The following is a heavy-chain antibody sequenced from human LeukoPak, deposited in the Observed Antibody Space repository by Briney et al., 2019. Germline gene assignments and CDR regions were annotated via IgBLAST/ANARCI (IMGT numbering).Heavy chain of an antibody. Sequence: GGSLRLSCSASGFTFSSYTMHWVRQAPGKGLEYVSAMSSSGGKTYYADSMKGRFIISRDNAKNTLYLQLSSLTAEDTAVYFCVKGAESYCDSRSDYWGQVTMVTVSS. CDR1: GFTFSSYT. J-gene: IGHJ4*02. D-gene: IGHD3-22*01. CDR3: VKGAESYCDSRSDY. CDR2: MSSSGGKT. V-gene: IGHV3-64D*09.